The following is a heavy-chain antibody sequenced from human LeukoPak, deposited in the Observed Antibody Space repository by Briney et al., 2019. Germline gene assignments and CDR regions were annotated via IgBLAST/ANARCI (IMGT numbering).Heavy chain of an antibody. V-gene: IGHV3-64D*06. CDR1: GFIFSSYT. J-gene: IGHJ4*02. CDR2: ISSNGDTT. CDR3: VKRSTYLFDY. Sequence: PGGSLRLSCSASGFIFSSYTMHWVRQAPGKGLEYVSAISSNGDTTYYADSVKGRFTISRDNSKNTLYLQMSSLRAEDTAVYYCVKRSTYLFDYWGQGTLVTVSS.